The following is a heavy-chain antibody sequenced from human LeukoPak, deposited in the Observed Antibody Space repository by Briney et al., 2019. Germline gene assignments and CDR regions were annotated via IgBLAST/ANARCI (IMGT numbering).Heavy chain of an antibody. CDR3: VRAGCSHHWFFNL. J-gene: IGHJ2*01. V-gene: IGHV3-20*01. Sequence: PGGSPRLSCVASGFTFESYGMSCVRQVPGKGLEWVSAITRKGDMTDYADAVQGRFTIYRDNAKNSVYLQMNSLRVEDTAFYHCVRAGCSHHWFFNLWGRGTLVAVSS. D-gene: IGHD4/OR15-4a*01. CDR1: GFTFESYG. CDR2: ITRKGDMT.